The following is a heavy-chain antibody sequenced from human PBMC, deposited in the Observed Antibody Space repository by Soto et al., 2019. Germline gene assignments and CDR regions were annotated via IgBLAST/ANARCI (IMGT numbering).Heavy chain of an antibody. V-gene: IGHV3-64D*08. CDR1: GFTFSSYA. Sequence: GGSLRLSCSASGFTFSSYAMHWVRQAPGKGLEYVSAISSNGGSTYYADSVKGRFTISRDNSKNTLYLQMSSLRAEDTAVYYCVKNGREWELLDAFDIWGQGTMVTVSS. CDR3: VKNGREWELLDAFDI. CDR2: ISSNGGST. J-gene: IGHJ3*02. D-gene: IGHD1-26*01.